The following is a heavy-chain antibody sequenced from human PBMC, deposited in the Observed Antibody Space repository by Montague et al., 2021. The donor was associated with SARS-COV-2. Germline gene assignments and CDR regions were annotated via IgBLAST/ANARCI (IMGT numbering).Heavy chain of an antibody. Sequence: SETLSLTCAVYGGSFSGYYWSWIRQPPGKGLEWIGEINHSGSTKYNPSLKSRVTMSLDTSKNQFSLKLSSVTVADTAVYYCARGTRGVFTYDYDSSGYASDYWGQGTLVTVSS. CDR2: INHSGST. D-gene: IGHD3-22*01. V-gene: IGHV4-34*01. J-gene: IGHJ4*02. CDR3: ARGTRGVFTYDYDSSGYASDY. CDR1: GGSFSGYY.